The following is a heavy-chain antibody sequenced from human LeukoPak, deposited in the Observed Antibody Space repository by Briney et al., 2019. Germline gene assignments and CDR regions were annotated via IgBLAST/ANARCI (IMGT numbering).Heavy chain of an antibody. CDR1: GGTFSSYA. D-gene: IGHD3-3*01. V-gene: IGHV1-69*04. CDR3: ARVNYDFWSGYYLDY. CDR2: IIPILGIA. J-gene: IGHJ4*02. Sequence: ASVKVSCKASGGTFSSYAISWVRQAPGQGLEWMGRIIPILGIANYAQKFQGRVTITRNTSISTAYMELSSLRSEDTAVYYCARVNYDFWSGYYLDYWGQGTLVTVSS.